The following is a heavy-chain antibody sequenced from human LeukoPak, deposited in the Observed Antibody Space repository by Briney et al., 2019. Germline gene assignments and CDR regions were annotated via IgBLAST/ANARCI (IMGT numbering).Heavy chain of an antibody. CDR2: IASDGSST. CDR1: GFTFSSYW. CDR3: ARGRPHGNDY. J-gene: IGHJ4*02. D-gene: IGHD4-23*01. Sequence: GGSLGLSCAASGFTFSSYWMNWVRQAPGKGLVWVSRIASDGSSTTYADSVKGRFSISRDNAKNTLYLQMNSLRVEDTAVYYCARGRPHGNDYWGQGTLVTVSS. V-gene: IGHV3-74*01.